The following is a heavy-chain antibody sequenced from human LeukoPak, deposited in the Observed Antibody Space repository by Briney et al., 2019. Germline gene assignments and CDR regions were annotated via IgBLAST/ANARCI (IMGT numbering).Heavy chain of an antibody. V-gene: IGHV3-30*14. D-gene: IGHD3-10*01. J-gene: IGHJ6*02. CDR1: GFTFSSYA. CDR2: ISYDGSEE. CDR3: ARERYYGSGSYANYYYGMDV. Sequence: GGSLRLSCAASGFTFSSYAMHWVRQAPGKGLEWVAFISYDGSEEFYADSVKGRFTISRDNSKNTLYLQMSSLRAEDTAVYYCARERYYGSGSYANYYYGMDVWGQGTTVTVSS.